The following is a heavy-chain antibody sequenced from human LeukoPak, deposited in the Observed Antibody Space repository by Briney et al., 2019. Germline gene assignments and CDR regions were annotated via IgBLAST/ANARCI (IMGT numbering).Heavy chain of an antibody. CDR1: GLTFSSYA. Sequence: GGSLRLSCAASGLTFSSYAMSWVRQAPGKGLEWVSAISGSGDSTHYADYVKGRFTISRDNSKNTLYLQMYSLRAEDTAVYYYAKGRSSSARDYYYYMDVWGKGTTVTVSS. D-gene: IGHD6-13*01. J-gene: IGHJ6*03. CDR3: AKGRSSSARDYYYYMDV. V-gene: IGHV3-23*01. CDR2: ISGSGDST.